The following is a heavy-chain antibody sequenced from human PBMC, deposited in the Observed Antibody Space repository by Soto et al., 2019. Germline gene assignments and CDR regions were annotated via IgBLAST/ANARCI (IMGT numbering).Heavy chain of an antibody. CDR3: ARVWGPYDSSGYTPYGYNWFDP. CDR2: IYYSATT. CDR1: GGSISSYY. D-gene: IGHD3-22*01. V-gene: IGHV4-59*01. Sequence: SETLSLTCTVSGGSISSYYWSWIRQPPGKGLEWIGYIYYSATTNYNSSLMIRVTISVDTSKNQFSLKLTSVTAADTAVYYCARVWGPYDSSGYTPYGYNWFDPWGQGTLVTVSS. J-gene: IGHJ5*02.